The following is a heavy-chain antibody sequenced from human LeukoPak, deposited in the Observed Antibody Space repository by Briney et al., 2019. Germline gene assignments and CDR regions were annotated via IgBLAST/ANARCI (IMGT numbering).Heavy chain of an antibody. CDR3: ARGLGYCSSTTCYPWFGP. CDR1: GGSISSYY. CDR2: IYYSGNT. D-gene: IGHD2-2*01. J-gene: IGHJ5*02. Sequence: SETLSLTCTVSGGSISSYYWSWIRQPPGKGLEWIGYIYYSGNTNYNPSLKSRVIMSVDTSKNQFSLKLSSVTAADTAVYYCARGLGYCSSTTCYPWFGPWGQGTLVTVSS. V-gene: IGHV4-59*01.